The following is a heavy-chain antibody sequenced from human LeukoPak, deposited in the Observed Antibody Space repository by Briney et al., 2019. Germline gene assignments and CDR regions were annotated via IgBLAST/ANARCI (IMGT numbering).Heavy chain of an antibody. CDR1: GYTFTSYY. J-gene: IGHJ3*02. V-gene: IGHV1-46*01. CDR2: INPSGGST. D-gene: IGHD3-22*01. CDR3: ARDRPPTYYYDSSGLGAFDI. Sequence: ASVKVSCKASGYTFTSYYMHWVRQAPGQGLEWMGIINPSGGSTSYAQKFQGRVTMTRDTSTSTVYMERSSLRSEDTAVYYCARDRPPTYYYDSSGLGAFDIWGQGTMVTVSS.